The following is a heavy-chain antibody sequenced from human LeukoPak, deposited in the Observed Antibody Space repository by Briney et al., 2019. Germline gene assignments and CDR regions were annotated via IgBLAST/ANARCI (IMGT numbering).Heavy chain of an antibody. CDR2: IYYSGST. Sequence: PSETLSLTCTVSGGSISSYYWSWIRQPPGKGLEWIGYIYYSGSTNYNPSLKSRVTISVDTSKNQFSLKLSSVTAADTAVYYCARGWLGGSDYWGQGTLVTVSS. V-gene: IGHV4-59*01. CDR3: ARGWLGGSDY. D-gene: IGHD6-19*01. J-gene: IGHJ4*02. CDR1: GGSISSYY.